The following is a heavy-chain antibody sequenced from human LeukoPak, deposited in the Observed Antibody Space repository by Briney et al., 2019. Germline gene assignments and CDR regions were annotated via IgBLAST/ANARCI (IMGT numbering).Heavy chain of an antibody. CDR3: AKDRLSSGWYYYAFDI. J-gene: IGHJ3*02. V-gene: IGHV3-23*01. Sequence: GGSLRLSCAASGFTFSSYAMSWVRQAPGKGLEWVSAISGSGGSTYYADSVKGRFTISRDNSKNTLYLQMNSLRAEDTAVYYCAKDRLSSGWYYYAFDIWGQGTMVTVSS. CDR1: GFTFSSYA. CDR2: ISGSGGST. D-gene: IGHD6-19*01.